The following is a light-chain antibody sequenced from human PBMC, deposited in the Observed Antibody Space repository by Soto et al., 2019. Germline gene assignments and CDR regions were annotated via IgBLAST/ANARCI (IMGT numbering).Light chain of an antibody. V-gene: IGKV3-11*01. CDR2: EAS. J-gene: IGKJ4*01. CDR1: QSVSSY. Sequence: EIVLTQSPATLSFSPGERATLSCRVSQSVSSYLAWYQQKRGQAPSLLIYEASNRATGIPARFNGSGSGTDVTLTIGSLEPEDFSVYYCQPSSNLTTFGGGTKVEIK. CDR3: QPSSNLTT.